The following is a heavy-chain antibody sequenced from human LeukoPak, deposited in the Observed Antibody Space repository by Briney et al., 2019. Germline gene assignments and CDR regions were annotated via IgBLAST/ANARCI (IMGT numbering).Heavy chain of an antibody. Sequence: PGGSLRLSCAASGFTFSDYYMSWIRQAPGKGLEWVSYISYSGSTIHYTDSVKGRFTISRDNAKKSLYLQMNSLRAEDTAVYYCAGRGGDYGLHYFDYWGQGTLVTVSS. CDR2: ISYSGSTI. V-gene: IGHV3-11*04. J-gene: IGHJ4*02. CDR1: GFTFSDYY. D-gene: IGHD4-17*01. CDR3: AGRGGDYGLHYFDY.